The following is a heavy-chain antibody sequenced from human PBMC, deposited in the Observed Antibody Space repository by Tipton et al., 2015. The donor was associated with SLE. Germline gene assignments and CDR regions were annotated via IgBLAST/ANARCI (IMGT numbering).Heavy chain of an antibody. CDR3: ARVGYSSSWYADY. CDR2: FSDSGSS. CDR1: GVSVSPYY. J-gene: IGHJ4*02. Sequence: TLSLTCTVSGVSVSPYYWTWIRLPPGRGLEWIGYFSDSGSSSYNPSLKSRVTISVDTSKNQFSLKLSSVTAADTAVYYCARVGYSSSWYADYWGQGTLVTVSS. D-gene: IGHD6-13*01. V-gene: IGHV4-59*08.